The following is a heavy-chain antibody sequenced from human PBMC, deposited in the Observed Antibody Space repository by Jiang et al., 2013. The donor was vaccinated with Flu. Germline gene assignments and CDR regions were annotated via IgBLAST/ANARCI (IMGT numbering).Heavy chain of an antibody. J-gene: IGHJ4*02. D-gene: IGHD3-22*01. CDR3: ARDYYDSSGYGY. V-gene: IGHV1-69*04. CDR1: GGTFSSYA. CDR2: IIPILGIA. Sequence: SGAEVKKPGSSVKVSCKASGGTFSSYAISWVRQAPGQGLEWMGRIIPILGIANYAQKFQGRVTITADKSTSTAYMELSSLRSEDTAVYYCARDYYDSSGYGYWGQGTLVTVSS.